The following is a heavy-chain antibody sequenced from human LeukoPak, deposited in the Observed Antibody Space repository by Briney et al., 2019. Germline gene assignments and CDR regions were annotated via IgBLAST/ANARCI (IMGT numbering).Heavy chain of an antibody. CDR2: IKQDGSGK. Sequence: GGSLRLSCAASGFTFSSYWMSWVRQAPGKGLEWVAGIKQDGSGKYYVDSVKGRFTISRDNTKNSLYLQMNSLRAEDTALYYCARAPGEGWFDPWGQGTLVTVSS. CDR1: GFTFSSYW. V-gene: IGHV3-7*01. D-gene: IGHD4-17*01. CDR3: ARAPGEGWFDP. J-gene: IGHJ5*02.